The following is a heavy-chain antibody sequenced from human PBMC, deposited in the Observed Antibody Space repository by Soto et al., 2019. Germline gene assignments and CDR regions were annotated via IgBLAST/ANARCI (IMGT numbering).Heavy chain of an antibody. J-gene: IGHJ5*02. D-gene: IGHD6-13*01. Sequence: SETLSLTCIVSGGSISEKYWNWVRQPPGKGLEWIGLIFANGHTDYNPSLKSRVTMSVDASKSQFSLRLTSMTAADTAVYYCVASLAASGLNWLDPWGRGTLVTVSS. CDR3: VASLAASGLNWLDP. CDR1: GGSISEKY. CDR2: IFANGHT. V-gene: IGHV4-4*07.